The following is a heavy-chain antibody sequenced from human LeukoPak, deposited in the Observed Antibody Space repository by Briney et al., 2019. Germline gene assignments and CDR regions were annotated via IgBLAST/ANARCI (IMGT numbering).Heavy chain of an antibody. V-gene: IGHV1-18*01. CDR1: GYTFTSYG. CDR3: ARRLAAAGNNWFDP. D-gene: IGHD6-13*01. Sequence: ASVKVSCKASGYTFTSYGISWVRQAPGQGLEWMGWISAYNGNTNYAQKLQGRVTMTTDTSTSTAYTELRSLRSDDTAVYYCARRLAAAGNNWFDPWGQGTLVTVSS. CDR2: ISAYNGNT. J-gene: IGHJ5*02.